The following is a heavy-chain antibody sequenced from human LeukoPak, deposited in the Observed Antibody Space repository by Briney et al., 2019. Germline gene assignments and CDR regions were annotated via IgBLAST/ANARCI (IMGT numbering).Heavy chain of an antibody. V-gene: IGHV3-21*01. CDR2: ISSSSSYI. D-gene: IGHD6-19*01. J-gene: IGHJ4*02. CDR3: AKDRSRGSAADG. Sequence: GGSLRLSCAASGFTFSSYSMNWVRQAPGKGLEWVSSISSSSSYIYYADSVKGRFTISRDNSKNTLYLQMNSLRAEDTAVYYCAKDRSRGSAADGWGQGTLVTVSS. CDR1: GFTFSSYS.